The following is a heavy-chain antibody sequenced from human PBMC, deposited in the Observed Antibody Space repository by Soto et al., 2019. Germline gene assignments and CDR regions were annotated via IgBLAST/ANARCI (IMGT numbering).Heavy chain of an antibody. CDR3: ARQGMLDYYYYYMDV. CDR1: GGSISSYY. CDR2: IYYSGST. Sequence: PSETLSLTCTVSGGSISSYYWSWIRQPPGKGLEWIGYIYYSGSTNYNPSLKSRVTISVDTSKNQFSLKLSSVTAADTAVYYCARQGMLDYYYYYMDVCGKGTTVTVSS. V-gene: IGHV4-59*08. J-gene: IGHJ6*03. D-gene: IGHD2-8*01.